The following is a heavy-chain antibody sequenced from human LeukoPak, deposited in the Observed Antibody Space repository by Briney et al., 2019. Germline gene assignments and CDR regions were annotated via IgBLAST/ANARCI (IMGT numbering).Heavy chain of an antibody. CDR2: IYYSGNT. D-gene: IGHD3-22*01. V-gene: IGHV4-59*01. J-gene: IGHJ3*02. CDR3: AREAPRYYYDSSRAFAI. Sequence: SETLSLTCTVSGGSITSYFWSWIRQPPGKGLEWIGYIYYSGNTNYNPSLKSRVTISVDTSKNQFSLNLSSVTAADTAVYYCAREAPRYYYDSSRAFAIWGPGTMVTVSS. CDR1: GGSITSYF.